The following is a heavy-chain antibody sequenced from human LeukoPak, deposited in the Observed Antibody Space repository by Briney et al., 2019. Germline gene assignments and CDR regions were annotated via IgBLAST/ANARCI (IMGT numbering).Heavy chain of an antibody. V-gene: IGHV4-34*01. J-gene: IGHJ2*01. CDR3: ARSSDLPSNWYFDL. D-gene: IGHD2-21*02. Sequence: KTSETLSLTCAVYGGSFSGYYWSWIRQPPGKGLEWIGEINHSGGTNYNPSLKSRVTISVDTYKIQFSLKLSSVTAADTAVYYCARSSDLPSNWYFDLWGRGTLVTVSS. CDR2: INHSGGT. CDR1: GGSFSGYY.